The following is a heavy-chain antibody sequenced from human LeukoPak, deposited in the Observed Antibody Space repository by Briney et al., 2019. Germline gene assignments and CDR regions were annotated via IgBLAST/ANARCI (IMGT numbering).Heavy chain of an antibody. V-gene: IGHV1-2*02. CDR2: INPNSGGT. D-gene: IGHD2-2*01. CDR1: GYTFIGYY. CDR3: ARGSDIVVIDI. Sequence: ASVKASCKACGYTFIGYYMHWVRQAPGQGLEWMGWINPNSGGTNYAQKFQGRVTMTRDTSISTAYMELSRLSSDDTAVYYCARGSDIVVIDIWGQGTMVTVSS. J-gene: IGHJ3*02.